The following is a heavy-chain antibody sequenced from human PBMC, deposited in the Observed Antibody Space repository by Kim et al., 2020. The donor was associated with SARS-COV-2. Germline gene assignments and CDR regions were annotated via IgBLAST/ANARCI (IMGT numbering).Heavy chain of an antibody. CDR3: ARDGQQWLGYWYFDL. V-gene: IGHV4-59*01. Sequence: SETLSLTCTVSGGSISSYYWSWIRQPPGKGLEWIGYIYYSGSTNYNPSLKSRVTISVNTSKNQFSLNLSSVTAADTAVYYCARDGQQWLGYWYFDLGGRG. CDR2: IYYSGST. CDR1: GGSISSYY. J-gene: IGHJ2*01. D-gene: IGHD6-19*01.